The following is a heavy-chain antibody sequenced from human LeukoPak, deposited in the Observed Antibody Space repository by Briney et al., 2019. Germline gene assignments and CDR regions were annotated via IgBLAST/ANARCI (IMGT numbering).Heavy chain of an antibody. CDR3: AKDSPVMGMDV. D-gene: IGHD3-16*01. J-gene: IGHJ6*02. CDR2: IYYSGST. Sequence: SETLSLTCTVSGGSISSYSYYWGWIRQPPGKGLEWIGSIYYSGSTYNNPSLKSRVTMSVDTSKNQFSPVLNSVTAADTAVYYCAKDSPVMGMDVWGQGTTVTVSS. CDR1: GGSISSYSYY. V-gene: IGHV4-39*02.